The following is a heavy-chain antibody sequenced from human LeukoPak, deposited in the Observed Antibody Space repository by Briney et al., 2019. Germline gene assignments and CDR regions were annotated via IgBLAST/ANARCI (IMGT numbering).Heavy chain of an antibody. Sequence: SQTLSLTCTVSGGSISSGSYYWSWIRQPAGKGLEWIGRIYTSGSTNYNPSLKSRVTISVDTSKNQFSLKLSSVTAADTAVYYCARDWAVTGQDAFDIWGQGTMVTVSS. J-gene: IGHJ3*02. CDR2: IYTSGST. CDR3: ARDWAVTGQDAFDI. CDR1: GGSISSGSYY. V-gene: IGHV4-61*02. D-gene: IGHD1-14*01.